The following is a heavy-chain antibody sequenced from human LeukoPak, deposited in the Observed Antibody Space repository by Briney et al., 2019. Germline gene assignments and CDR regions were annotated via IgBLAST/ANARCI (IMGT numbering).Heavy chain of an antibody. CDR2: INPSGGST. CDR1: GYTFTSYY. CDR3: ARDGYTGGFDY. Sequence: ASVKVSCKASGYTFTSYYMHWVRQAPGQGLEWMGIINPSGGSTSYAQKFQGRVTMTRDTSTGTVYMELSSLRSEDTAVYYCARDGYTGGFDYWGQGTLVTVSS. V-gene: IGHV1-46*01. D-gene: IGHD5-24*01. J-gene: IGHJ4*02.